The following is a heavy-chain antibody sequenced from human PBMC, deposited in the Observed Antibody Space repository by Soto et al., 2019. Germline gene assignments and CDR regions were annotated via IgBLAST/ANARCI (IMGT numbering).Heavy chain of an antibody. CDR2: INPNSGGT. Sequence: ASVKGSCKASGYTFTGYYMHWVRQAPGQGLEWVGWINPNSGGTNYAQKFQGRVTMTRDTSISTAYMELSRLRSDDTAVYYCARWKVWGSYHYGMDVRGQGTTVTVSS. V-gene: IGHV1-2*02. J-gene: IGHJ6*02. CDR1: GYTFTGYY. D-gene: IGHD3-16*02. CDR3: ARWKVWGSYHYGMDV.